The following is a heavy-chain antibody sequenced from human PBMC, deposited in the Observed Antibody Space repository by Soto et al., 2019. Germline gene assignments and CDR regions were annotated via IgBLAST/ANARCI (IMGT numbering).Heavy chain of an antibody. J-gene: IGHJ4*02. D-gene: IGHD5-12*01. CDR3: PKDHSGYELWHLDY. Sequence: EVQLLESGGGLVQPGGSLRLSCAASGFIFNNYAMSWVRQAPGKGLEWVSGISGSGDRTYHADSGEGRFTISRDNSKNTGYLQMNSLRAEDTGQYYCPKDHSGYELWHLDYWSQGTLVTVSS. V-gene: IGHV3-23*01. CDR1: GFIFNNYA. CDR2: ISGSGDRT.